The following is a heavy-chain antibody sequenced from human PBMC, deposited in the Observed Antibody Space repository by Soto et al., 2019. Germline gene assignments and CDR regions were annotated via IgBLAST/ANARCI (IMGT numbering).Heavy chain of an antibody. CDR3: ARRGPVTYFDY. J-gene: IGHJ4*02. CDR2: ISGSGDST. Sequence: GGSLRLSCAASGFTFSSYAMRWVRQAPGKGLEWVSAISGSGDSTYYTDSVKGRFTISRDNSKNTLYLQMNSLRAEDTAVYYCARRGPVTYFDYWGQGTLVTVSS. D-gene: IGHD3-10*01. V-gene: IGHV3-23*01. CDR1: GFTFSSYA.